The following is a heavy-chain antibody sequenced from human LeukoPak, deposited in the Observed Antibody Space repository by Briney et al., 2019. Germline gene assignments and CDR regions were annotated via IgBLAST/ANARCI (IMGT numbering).Heavy chain of an antibody. V-gene: IGHV3-23*01. Sequence: GGSLRLSCAASGFTFSSYWMHWVRQAPGKGLEWVSAISGSGGSTYYADSVKGRFTISRDNSKNTLYLQMNSLRAEDTAVYYCAKMLYTMIDSRFDYWGQGTLVTVSS. D-gene: IGHD3-22*01. CDR2: ISGSGGST. CDR3: AKMLYTMIDSRFDY. J-gene: IGHJ4*02. CDR1: GFTFSSYW.